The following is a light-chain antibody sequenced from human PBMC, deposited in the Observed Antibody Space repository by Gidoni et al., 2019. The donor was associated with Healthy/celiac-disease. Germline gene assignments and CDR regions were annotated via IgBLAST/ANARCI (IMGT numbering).Light chain of an antibody. V-gene: IGKV3-11*01. CDR1: QSVSSS. CDR3: QQRSNWPGT. Sequence: EVVLTQSPATLSVSPGESATISCRASQSVSSSLAWYQQKPGQAPGLLIYDASHRATGIPARFSGSGSGTDCPITISSLEPEDFAVYYCQQRSNWPGTFGQGTKLEIK. J-gene: IGKJ2*01. CDR2: DAS.